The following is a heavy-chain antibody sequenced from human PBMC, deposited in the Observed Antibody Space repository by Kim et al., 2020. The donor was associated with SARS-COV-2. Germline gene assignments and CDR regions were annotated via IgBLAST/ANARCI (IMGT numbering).Heavy chain of an antibody. J-gene: IGHJ4*02. V-gene: IGHV5-51*01. CDR1: GYTFASHW. CDR3: ARRWTTPFDS. CDR2: IYPRDSDV. D-gene: IGHD4-17*01. Sequence: GESLKISYKGFGYTFASHWIGWVRQKPGKGLEWMGVIYPRDSDVIYSPSFEGQVTISVDMSLNTAYLQWNSLKASDTAMYYCARRWTTPFDSWGQGTMVTVSS.